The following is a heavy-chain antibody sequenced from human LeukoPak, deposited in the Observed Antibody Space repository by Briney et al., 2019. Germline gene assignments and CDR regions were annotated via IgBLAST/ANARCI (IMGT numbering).Heavy chain of an antibody. CDR2: ISYDGSNK. J-gene: IGHJ4*02. Sequence: GGSLRLSCAASGFTFSSYAMHWVRQAPGKGLEWVAVISYDGSNKYYADSVKGRFTISRDNSKNTLYLQMNSLRAEDTAVYYCASPYCDSSGYLPDYWGQGTLVTVSS. CDR1: GFTFSSYA. V-gene: IGHV3-30-3*01. CDR3: ASPYCDSSGYLPDY. D-gene: IGHD3-22*01.